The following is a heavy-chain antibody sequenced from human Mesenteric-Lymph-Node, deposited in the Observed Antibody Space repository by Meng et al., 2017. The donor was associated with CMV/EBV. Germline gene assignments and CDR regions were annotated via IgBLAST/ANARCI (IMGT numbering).Heavy chain of an antibody. D-gene: IGHD4-17*01. CDR1: GGSISSSSYY. CDR2: IYYSGST. V-gene: IGHV4-39*01. CDR3: GTWTTVTPLLDY. Sequence: SETLSLTCTVSGGSISSSSYYWGWIRQPPGKGLEWIGSIYYSGSTYYNPSLRSRVTISADTSNNQFSLRLRSVTAADTAVYYCGTWTTVTPLLDYWGQGNLVTVSS. J-gene: IGHJ4*02.